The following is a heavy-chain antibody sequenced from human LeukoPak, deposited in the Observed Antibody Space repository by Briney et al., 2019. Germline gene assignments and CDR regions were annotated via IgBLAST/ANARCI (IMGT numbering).Heavy chain of an antibody. CDR1: GFTFSSYA. Sequence: PGGSLRLSCAASGFTFSSYAMSWVRQAPGKGLERVSAISGSGGSTYYADSVKGRFTISRDNSKNTLYLQMNSLRAEDTAVYYCAKRGGLWFGGYPLDYWGQGTLVTVSS. V-gene: IGHV3-23*01. J-gene: IGHJ4*02. D-gene: IGHD3-10*01. CDR2: ISGSGGST. CDR3: AKRGGLWFGGYPLDY.